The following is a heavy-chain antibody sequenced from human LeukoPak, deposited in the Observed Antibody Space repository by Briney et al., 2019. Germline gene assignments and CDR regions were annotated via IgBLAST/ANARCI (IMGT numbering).Heavy chain of an antibody. CDR2: IYYSGST. Sequence: PSETLSLTCTVSGGSISSYYWSWIRQPPGKGLEWIGYIYYSGSTNYNPSLKSRVTISVDTSKNQFSLKLSSVTAADTAVYYCARHDPPVKYGGNSGNWFDPWGQGTLVTVSS. CDR3: ARHDPPVKYGGNSGNWFDP. D-gene: IGHD4-23*01. J-gene: IGHJ5*02. CDR1: GGSISSYY. V-gene: IGHV4-59*08.